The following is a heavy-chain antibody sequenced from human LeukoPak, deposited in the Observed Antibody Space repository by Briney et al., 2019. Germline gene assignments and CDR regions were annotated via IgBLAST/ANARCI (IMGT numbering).Heavy chain of an antibody. CDR1: GFSFSSYA. Sequence: GGSLRLSCAASGFSFSSYAMSWVRQAPGKGLEWVSAISGSGGTTYYADSVKGRFTISRDNSKNTLYLQMSSLRAEDTAVYHCAKDRYSSSTRDFYYYMDVWGKGTTVTVSS. J-gene: IGHJ6*03. CDR3: AKDRYSSSTRDFYYYMDV. CDR2: ISGSGGTT. V-gene: IGHV3-23*01. D-gene: IGHD6-6*01.